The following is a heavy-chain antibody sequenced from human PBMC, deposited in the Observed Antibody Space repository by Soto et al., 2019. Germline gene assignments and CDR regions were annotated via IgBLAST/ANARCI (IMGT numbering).Heavy chain of an antibody. Sequence: GGSLRLSCAASGFTFRDFSMNWVRQAPGKGLEWVSYISGGSRTIYYADSVKGRFTISRDNGKNSLYLQMNSLRDEDTAVYYCARDGAVRGPTPYYFDYWGQGTLVTVSS. CDR2: ISGGSRTI. CDR1: GFTFRDFS. V-gene: IGHV3-48*02. D-gene: IGHD3-10*01. J-gene: IGHJ4*02. CDR3: ARDGAVRGPTPYYFDY.